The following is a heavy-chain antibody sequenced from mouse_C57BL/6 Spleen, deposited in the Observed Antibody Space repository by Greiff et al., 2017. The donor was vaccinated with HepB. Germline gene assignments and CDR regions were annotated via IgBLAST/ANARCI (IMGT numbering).Heavy chain of an antibody. V-gene: IGHV14-4*01. D-gene: IGHD3-1*01. Sequence: EVQLQQSGAELVRPGASVKLSCTASGFNIKDDYMHWVKQRPEQGLEWIGWIDPENGDTEYASKFQGKAPITADTSSNTASLQLSSLTSEDTAVYYCTTGDSAWFAYWGQGTLVTVSA. CDR3: TTGDSAWFAY. CDR1: GFNIKDDY. CDR2: IDPENGDT. J-gene: IGHJ3*01.